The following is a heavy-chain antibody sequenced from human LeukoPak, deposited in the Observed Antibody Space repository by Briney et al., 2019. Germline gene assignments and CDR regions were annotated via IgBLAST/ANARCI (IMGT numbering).Heavy chain of an antibody. CDR2: IFYSGSA. D-gene: IGHD3-10*01. CDR1: GGSISSGDYY. V-gene: IGHV4-31*01. Sequence: SQTLSLTCTVSGGSISSGDYYWNWIRQHPEKSLEGIGYIFYSGSAYYNPSLKSLVTISVDTSKNQFSLKLSSVTAADTAVYYCARGSTLIRGFDYWGQGTLVTVSS. J-gene: IGHJ4*02. CDR3: ARGSTLIRGFDY.